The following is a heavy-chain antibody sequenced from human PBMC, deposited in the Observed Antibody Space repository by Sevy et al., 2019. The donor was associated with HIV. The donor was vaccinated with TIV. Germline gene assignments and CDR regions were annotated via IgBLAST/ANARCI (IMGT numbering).Heavy chain of an antibody. D-gene: IGHD3-16*01. CDR1: GGSISSGGYY. Sequence: SETLSLTCTVSGGSISSGGYYWSWIRQHPGKGLEWIGYIYYSGSTYYNPSLKSRVTISVDTSKNQFSLKLSSVTAADTVVYYCARVGVRDYYYGMDVWGQGTTVTVSS. J-gene: IGHJ6*02. V-gene: IGHV4-31*03. CDR3: ARVGVRDYYYGMDV. CDR2: IYYSGST.